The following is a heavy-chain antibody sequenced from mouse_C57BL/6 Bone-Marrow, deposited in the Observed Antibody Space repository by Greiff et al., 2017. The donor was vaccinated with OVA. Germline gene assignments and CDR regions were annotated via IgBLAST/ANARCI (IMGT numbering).Heavy chain of an antibody. Sequence: QVQLQQPGAELVKPGASVKLSCKASGYTFTSYWMHWVKQRPGQGLEWIGMIHPNSGSTNYNEKFKSKATLTVDKSSSTVYMQLSSLTSEDSAIYYCARISTGAKDYWGQGTSVTVSA. V-gene: IGHV1-64*01. J-gene: IGHJ4*01. D-gene: IGHD1-1*01. CDR1: GYTFTSYW. CDR2: IHPNSGST. CDR3: ARISTGAKDY.